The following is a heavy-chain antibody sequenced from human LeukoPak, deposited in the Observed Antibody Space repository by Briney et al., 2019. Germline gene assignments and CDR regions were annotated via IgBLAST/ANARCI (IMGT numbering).Heavy chain of an antibody. CDR1: GFTFSSYS. CDR2: ISSSSNYI. CDR3: ARDLVVVTGLRTRGSFDI. D-gene: IGHD2-21*02. V-gene: IGHV3-21*04. J-gene: IGHJ3*02. Sequence: PGGSLRLSCAASGFTFSSYSMIWVRQAPGKGLEWVSSISSSSNYIYYADSVKGRFTISRDNAENSLSLQMNSLRSEDTAVYYCARDLVVVTGLRTRGSFDIWGQGTMVTVSS.